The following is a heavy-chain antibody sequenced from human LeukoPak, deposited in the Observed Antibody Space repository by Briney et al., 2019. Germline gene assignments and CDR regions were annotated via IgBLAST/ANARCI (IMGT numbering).Heavy chain of an antibody. V-gene: IGHV1-2*06. J-gene: IGHJ3*02. CDR3: ARPHARNALDI. Sequence: ASVKVSCKASGYTFTGYFMHWVRQAPGQGLEWMGRINPNSGGTNYAQIFHGRVTMTRDTSISTAYMELSRLRSDDTAVYYCARPHARNALDIWGQGTMVTVSS. CDR1: GYTFTGYF. CDR2: INPNSGGT.